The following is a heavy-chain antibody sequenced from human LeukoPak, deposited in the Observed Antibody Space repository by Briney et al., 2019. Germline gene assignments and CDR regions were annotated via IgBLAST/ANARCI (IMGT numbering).Heavy chain of an antibody. D-gene: IGHD5-24*01. CDR1: GFTFSSYS. Sequence: RLSCXASGFTFSSYSMNWVRQAPGKGVEGVSYISSSSGYIYYADSVKGRVTISRDNAKTSLYLQMNSLRAEDTAVYYCARDAAERWLQPKPNYYYGMDVWGQATTVTVSS. J-gene: IGHJ6*02. V-gene: IGHV3-21*05. CDR2: ISSSSGYI. CDR3: ARDAAERWLQPKPNYYYGMDV.